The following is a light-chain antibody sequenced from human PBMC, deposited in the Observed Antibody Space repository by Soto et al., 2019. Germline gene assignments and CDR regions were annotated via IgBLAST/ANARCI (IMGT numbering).Light chain of an antibody. V-gene: IGKV3-20*01. CDR3: QQSGSSPRWT. J-gene: IGKJ1*01. Sequence: IVLTQSPGTLSLSPGERATLSCRASQSVSSSYLAWYQQKPGQAPRLLIYGASSRATGIPDRFSGSGSGTDFTLTISRLEPEDFAVYYCQQSGSSPRWTVGPGTQVDIK. CDR1: QSVSSSY. CDR2: GAS.